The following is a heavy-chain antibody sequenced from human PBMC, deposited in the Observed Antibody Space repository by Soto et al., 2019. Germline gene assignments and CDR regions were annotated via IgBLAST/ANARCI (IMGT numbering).Heavy chain of an antibody. CDR3: ARGQLVWYGDLTPYHRDMDV. D-gene: IGHD3-10*01. CDR1: GGSFDDFY. CDR2: ISHGGGT. Sequence: PSETLSLTCAFYGGSFDDFYWSWVRQSPGKGLEWVGEISHGGGTNYSPSLASRVSISVDTSKNQFSLHLRSVTAADTGLYYCARGQLVWYGDLTPYHRDMDVWGQGTTVTVSS. V-gene: IGHV4-34*01. J-gene: IGHJ6*02.